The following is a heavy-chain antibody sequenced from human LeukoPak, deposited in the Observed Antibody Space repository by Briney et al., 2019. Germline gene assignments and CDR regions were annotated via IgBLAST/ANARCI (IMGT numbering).Heavy chain of an antibody. V-gene: IGHV5-51*01. CDR1: GYSFTSYW. CDR3: ARQIDGSGSYYKADY. D-gene: IGHD3-10*01. J-gene: IGHJ4*02. CDR2: IYPGDSDT. Sequence: GESLKISCKGSGYSFTSYWIGWVRQMPGKGLEWMGIIYPGDSDTRYSPSFQGQVTISADKSISTAYLQRSSLKASDTAMYYCARQIDGSGSYYKADYWGQGTLVTVSS.